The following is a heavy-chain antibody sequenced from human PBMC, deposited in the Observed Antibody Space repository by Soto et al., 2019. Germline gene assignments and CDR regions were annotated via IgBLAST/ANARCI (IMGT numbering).Heavy chain of an antibody. J-gene: IGHJ6*02. V-gene: IGHV4-31*03. D-gene: IGHD2-8*01. CDR3: ARGLGDQHCTNGVCLYYYYGMDV. CDR2: IYYSGST. Sequence: SETLSLTCTVSGGSISSGGYYWSWIRQHPGKGLEWIGYIYYSGSTYYNPSLKSRVTISVDTSKNQFSLKLSSVTAADTAVYYCARGLGDQHCTNGVCLYYYYGMDVWGQGTTVTVSS. CDR1: GGSISSGGYY.